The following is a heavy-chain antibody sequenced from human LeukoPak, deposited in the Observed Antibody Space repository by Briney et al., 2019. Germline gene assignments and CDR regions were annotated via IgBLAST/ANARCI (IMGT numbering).Heavy chain of an antibody. CDR3: ARLGSYRDF. CDR1: GASISNYY. V-gene: IGHV4-4*09. J-gene: IGHJ4*02. Sequence: PSETLSLTCTVSGASISNYYWSWIRQTPEKGLEWMGHIHSSGGSSYYPSLKSRLTLSIDTSRNRLSLKLPSVTAADTAVYFCARLGSYRDFWGQGALVTVSS. CDR2: IHSSGGS. D-gene: IGHD1-26*01.